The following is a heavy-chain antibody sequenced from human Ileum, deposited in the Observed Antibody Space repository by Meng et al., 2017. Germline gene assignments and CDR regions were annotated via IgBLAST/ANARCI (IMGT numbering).Heavy chain of an antibody. CDR3: VRHGGKYFDS. CDR1: GGAISSSFY. CDR2: IYLAGSP. Sequence: QVQAKESGPGLVDPSGTLSLTCTVSGGAISSSFYWSWVRQSPGKGLEWIGQIYLAGSPNYNPSLESRVTISVDKSKNQFSLRLTSVTAADTAIFYCVRHGGKYFDSWGQGTLVTVSS. J-gene: IGHJ4*02. D-gene: IGHD2-15*01. V-gene: IGHV4-4*02.